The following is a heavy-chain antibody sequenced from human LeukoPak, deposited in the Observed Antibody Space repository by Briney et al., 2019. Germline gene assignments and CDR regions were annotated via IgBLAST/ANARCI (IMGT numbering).Heavy chain of an antibody. D-gene: IGHD3-10*01. CDR3: ARGSITMVRGVRSDAFDI. CDR2: MNPNSGNT. CDR1: GYTFTSYD. J-gene: IGHJ3*02. Sequence: ASVKVSCKASGYTFTSYDINWVRQATGQGLEWMGWMNPNSGNTGYAQKFQGRVTMTRNTSISAAYMELSSLRSEDTAVYYCARGSITMVRGVRSDAFDIWGQGTMVTVSS. V-gene: IGHV1-8*01.